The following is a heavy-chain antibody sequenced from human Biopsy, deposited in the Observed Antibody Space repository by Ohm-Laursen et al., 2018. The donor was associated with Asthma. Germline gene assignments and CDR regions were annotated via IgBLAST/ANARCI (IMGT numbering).Heavy chain of an antibody. CDR2: IWNDGNKN. V-gene: IGHV3-33*01. Sequence: SLRLSCAASGFTFSKNGMHWVRQAPGKGLEWVALIWNDGNKNYYADSVRGRFTISRDNSKNMLYLQMNSLRAEDTAVYFCARGIYDMDVRGQGTTVTVSS. CDR1: GFTFSKNG. CDR3: ARGIYDMDV. J-gene: IGHJ6*02.